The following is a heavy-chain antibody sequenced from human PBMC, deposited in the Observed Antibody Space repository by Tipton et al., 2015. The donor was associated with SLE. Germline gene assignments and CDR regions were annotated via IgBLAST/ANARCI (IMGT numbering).Heavy chain of an antibody. Sequence: SLRPSCAASGFTFSSYGMHWVRQAPGKGLEWVAFIWYDGSNKYYADSVKGRFTISRDNSKNTLYLQMNSLRAEDTAVYYCARWRGLSYWGQGTLVTVSS. CDR2: IWYDGSNK. CDR1: GFTFSSYG. CDR3: ARWRGLSY. D-gene: IGHD3-16*02. J-gene: IGHJ4*02. V-gene: IGHV3-33*01.